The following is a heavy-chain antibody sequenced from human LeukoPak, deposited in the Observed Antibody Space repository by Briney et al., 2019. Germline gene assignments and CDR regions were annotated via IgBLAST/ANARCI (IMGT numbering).Heavy chain of an antibody. V-gene: IGHV4-4*09. CDR2: IYTSGST. CDR1: GGSITSYY. J-gene: IGHJ5*02. Sequence: SETLSLTCTVSGGSITSYYWSWIRQPPGKGLEWIGYIYTSGSTNYNPSLKSRVTISLNTPKNNSSLKLSSLTAPDTPVYYCASKPSGIAARRGWFDRWGQGTLVTVSS. D-gene: IGHD6-6*01. CDR3: ASKPSGIAARRGWFDR.